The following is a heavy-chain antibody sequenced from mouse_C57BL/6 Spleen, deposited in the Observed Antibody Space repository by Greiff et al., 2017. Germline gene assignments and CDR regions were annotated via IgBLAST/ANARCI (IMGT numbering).Heavy chain of an antibody. V-gene: IGHV5-9-1*02. CDR2: ISSGGDYI. Sequence: VQLKESGEGLVKPGGSLKLSCAASGFTFSSYAMSWVRQTPEKRLEWVAYISSGGDYIYYADTVKGRFTISRDNARNTLYLQMSSLKSEDTAMYYCTRDDNYGAMDYWGQGTSVTVSS. CDR3: TRDDNYGAMDY. J-gene: IGHJ4*01. D-gene: IGHD1-1*01. CDR1: GFTFSSYA.